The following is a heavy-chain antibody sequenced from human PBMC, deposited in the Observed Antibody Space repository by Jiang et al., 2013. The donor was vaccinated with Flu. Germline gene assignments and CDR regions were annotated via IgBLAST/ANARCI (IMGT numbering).Heavy chain of an antibody. CDR1: GFTFSSYA. V-gene: IGHV3-23*01. J-gene: IGHJ4*02. CDR3: AKDGNAGGSSWYVY. CDR2: ISGSGGST. D-gene: IGHD6-13*01. Sequence: QLLESGGGLVQPGGSLRLSCAASGFTFSSYAMSWVRQAPGKGLEWVSAISGSGGSTYYADSVKGRFTISRDNSKNTLYLQVNSLRAEDTAVYYCAKDGNAGGSSWYVYWGQGTLVTVSS.